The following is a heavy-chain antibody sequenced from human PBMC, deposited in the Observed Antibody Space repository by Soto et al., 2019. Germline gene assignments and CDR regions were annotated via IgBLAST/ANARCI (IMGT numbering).Heavy chain of an antibody. CDR3: ARNGLGCSGGSCYHSTIWFDP. CDR2: IIPILGIA. Sequence: GASVKVSCTASGGTFSSYTISWVRQAPGQGLEWMGRIIPILGIANYAQKFQGRVTITADKSTSTAYMELSSLRSEDTAVYYCARNGLGCSGGSCYHSTIWFDPWGQGTLVTAPQ. D-gene: IGHD2-15*01. V-gene: IGHV1-69*02. J-gene: IGHJ5*02. CDR1: GGTFSSYT.